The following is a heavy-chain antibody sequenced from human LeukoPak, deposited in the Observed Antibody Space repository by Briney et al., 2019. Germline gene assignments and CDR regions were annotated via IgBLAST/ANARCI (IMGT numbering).Heavy chain of an antibody. Sequence: SETQSLTCTDSGGSISSDYWSWIRQPPGKGLEWIGYIYYSGSTNYNPSLKSRVTISVDTSKNQFSLKLSSVTAADTAVYCCARRAQGYSYGPDTYYFDYWGQGTLVTVSS. CDR2: IYYSGST. CDR1: GGSISSDY. D-gene: IGHD5-18*01. J-gene: IGHJ4*02. CDR3: ARRAQGYSYGPDTYYFDY. V-gene: IGHV4-59*01.